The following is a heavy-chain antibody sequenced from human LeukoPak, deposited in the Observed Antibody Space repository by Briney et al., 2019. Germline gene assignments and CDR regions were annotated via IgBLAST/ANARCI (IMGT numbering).Heavy chain of an antibody. CDR3: AKAHRVGWYGYNYYYYMDV. CDR2: IKSKTDGGTT. CDR1: GFTFNNAW. J-gene: IGHJ6*03. D-gene: IGHD6-19*01. Sequence: PGGSLRLSCAASGFTFNNAWMTWVRQAPGEGLEWVGRIKSKTDGGTTDYADSVKGRFTISRDNSKNTLYLQMNSLRAEDTAVYYCAKAHRVGWYGYNYYYYMDVWGKGTTVTVSS. V-gene: IGHV3-15*01.